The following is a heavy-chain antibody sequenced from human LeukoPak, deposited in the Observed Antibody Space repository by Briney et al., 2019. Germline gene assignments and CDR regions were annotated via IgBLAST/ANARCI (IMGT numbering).Heavy chain of an antibody. V-gene: IGHV3-21*01. CDR2: ISSSSSYI. CDR1: GFTFSSYN. CDR3: ARGTVTTRFDY. D-gene: IGHD4-17*01. J-gene: IGHJ4*02. Sequence: GGSLRLSCAASGFTFSSYNMNWVRQAPGKGLEWVSSISSSSSYIYYADSVKGRFTISRDNAKNSLYPQMNSLRAEDTAVYYCARGTVTTRFDYWGQGTLVTVSS.